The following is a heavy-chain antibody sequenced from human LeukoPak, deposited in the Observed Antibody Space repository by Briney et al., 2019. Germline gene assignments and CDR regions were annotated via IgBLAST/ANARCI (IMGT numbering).Heavy chain of an antibody. Sequence: GASVKVSCKASGYTFTSYDINWVRQATGQGLEWMGWMNPNSGNTGYAQKFQGRVTMTRNTSISTAYMELSSLRSEDTAVYYCASGTTYYYGSGRGYYMDVWGKGTTVTVSS. V-gene: IGHV1-8*01. J-gene: IGHJ6*03. CDR3: ASGTTYYYGSGRGYYMDV. D-gene: IGHD3-10*01. CDR1: GYTFTSYD. CDR2: MNPNSGNT.